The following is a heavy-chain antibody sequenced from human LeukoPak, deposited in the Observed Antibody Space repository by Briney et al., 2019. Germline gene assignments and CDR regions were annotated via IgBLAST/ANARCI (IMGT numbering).Heavy chain of an antibody. CDR2: INPNSGGT. Sequence: ASVKVSCKASGYTFTGYYMHWVRQAPGQGLEWMGWINPNSGGTNYAQKFQGRVTMTRDTSISTAYMELSRLRSDDTAVYYCAREGWWGPNYYGMDVWGQGTTVTVSS. J-gene: IGHJ6*02. CDR3: AREGWWGPNYYGMDV. CDR1: GYTFTGYY. D-gene: IGHD2-15*01. V-gene: IGHV1-2*02.